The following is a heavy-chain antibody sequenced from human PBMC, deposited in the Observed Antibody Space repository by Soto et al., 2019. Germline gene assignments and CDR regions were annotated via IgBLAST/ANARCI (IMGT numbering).Heavy chain of an antibody. V-gene: IGHV4-4*01. CDR1: GGSISSSNW. J-gene: IGHJ4*02. D-gene: IGHD1-1*01. CDR2: IYHSGST. CDR3: ARDLASNSPWGFDY. Sequence: QVQLQESGPGLVKPSGTLSLTCVVSGGSISSSNWWSWVRQPPGKGLEWIGEIYHSGSTKYNPSLKSRVTISVDKSKNQFSLKLSSVTAADTAVYCCARDLASNSPWGFDYWGQGSLLTVSS.